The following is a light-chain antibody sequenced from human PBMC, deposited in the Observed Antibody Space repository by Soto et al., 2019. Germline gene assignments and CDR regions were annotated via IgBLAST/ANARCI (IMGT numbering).Light chain of an antibody. CDR1: SSNIGAGYD. V-gene: IGLV1-40*01. CDR3: QSYDSSLRGHVV. CDR2: GNS. Sequence: QSVLTQPPSVSGAQGQRVTISCTGSSSNIGAGYDVHWYQQLPGTAPKLLIYGNSNRPSGVPDRFSGSKSGTSASLAITGLQAGDEAGYYCQSYDSSLRGHVVFGGGTKLTV. J-gene: IGLJ2*01.